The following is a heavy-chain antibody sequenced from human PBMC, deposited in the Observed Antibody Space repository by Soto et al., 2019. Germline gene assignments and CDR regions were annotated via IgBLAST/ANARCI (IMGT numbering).Heavy chain of an antibody. J-gene: IGHJ6*02. CDR1: VGTFVSYA. CDR2: ISPISDPP. CDR3: ATFHHSGYYYDMDV. Sequence: AAVKVSCKPSVGTFVSYAFSWVRQAPGQGLEWMGGISPISDPPKYAQRFQARVTITADDPTRTVYMELSSLRSEDTAVYYCATFHHSGYYYDMDVWGQGTTVTVSS. V-gene: IGHV1-69*13. D-gene: IGHD6-19*01.